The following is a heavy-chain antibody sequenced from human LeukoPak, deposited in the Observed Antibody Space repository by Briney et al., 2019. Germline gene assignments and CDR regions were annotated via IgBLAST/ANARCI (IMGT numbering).Heavy chain of an antibody. V-gene: IGHV3-48*02. CDR3: ARAVTVVTRGGLVFDY. Sequence: GGSLRLSCAASGFTFSSYSMNWVRQAPGKGLEWVSYISSSSNTIYYADSVKGRFTISRDNDKNSLFLQMNSLRDEDTSVYYCARAVTVVTRGGLVFDYWGQGTLVTVSS. J-gene: IGHJ4*02. D-gene: IGHD2-21*02. CDR2: ISSSSNTI. CDR1: GFTFSSYS.